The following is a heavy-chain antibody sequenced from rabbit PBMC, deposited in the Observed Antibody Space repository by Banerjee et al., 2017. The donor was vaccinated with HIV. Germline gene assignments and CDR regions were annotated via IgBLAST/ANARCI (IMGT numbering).Heavy chain of an antibody. Sequence: QQQLEESGGGLVKPEGSLTLSCTASGFSFSNKYVMCWVRQAPGKGLEWIACIYTGSSGSTYYASWAKGRFTISKTSSTTVTLQMTSLTAADTATYFCARDPAGREDFNLWGPGTLVTVS. CDR1: GFSFSNKYV. J-gene: IGHJ4*01. V-gene: IGHV1S45*01. CDR2: IYTGSSGST. CDR3: ARDPAGREDFNL. D-gene: IGHD4-2*01.